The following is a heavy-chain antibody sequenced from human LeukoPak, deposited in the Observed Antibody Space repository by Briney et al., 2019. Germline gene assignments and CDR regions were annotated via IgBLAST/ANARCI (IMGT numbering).Heavy chain of an antibody. CDR3: ARHGFRAGGTWIFDY. J-gene: IGHJ4*02. V-gene: IGHV4-59*08. CDR1: GGSLSSYY. Sequence: SETLSLTCTVSGGSLSSYYWSWIRQPPGKGLEWIWYIYYSGTTNYHPSLKSQVSMSVDTSKNQFSLEVSSVTAADAAVYYCARHGFRAGGTWIFDYWGQGILVTVSS. D-gene: IGHD5-12*01. CDR2: IYYSGTT.